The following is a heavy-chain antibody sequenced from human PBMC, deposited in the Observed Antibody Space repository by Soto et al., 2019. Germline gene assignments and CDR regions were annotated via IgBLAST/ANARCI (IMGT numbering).Heavy chain of an antibody. Sequence: GGSLRLSCAASGFTFSSYEMNWVRQAPGKGLEWVSYISSSGSTIYYADSVKGRFTISRDNAKNSLYLQMNSLRAEDTAVYYCARDRNYCDSSGYYPVRHYYYGMDVWGQGTTVTVSS. CDR2: ISSSGSTI. V-gene: IGHV3-48*03. J-gene: IGHJ6*02. CDR1: GFTFSSYE. CDR3: ARDRNYCDSSGYYPVRHYYYGMDV. D-gene: IGHD3-22*01.